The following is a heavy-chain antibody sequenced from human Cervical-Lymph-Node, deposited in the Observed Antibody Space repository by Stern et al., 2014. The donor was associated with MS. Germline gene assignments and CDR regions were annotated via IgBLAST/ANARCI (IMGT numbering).Heavy chain of an antibody. CDR2: INPITGTT. J-gene: IGHJ4*02. CDR3: ARVSMFDFGDYLDN. V-gene: IGHV1-46*01. Sequence: QVQLVQSGSEVKKPGASVKIFCKTSGYIFTNYYIHWVRQAPGPGLEWMGMINPITGTTTYAQKFQGRVTVTSDTPTSTVNMELSSLRSEDTAIYYCARVSMFDFGDYLDNWGQGTLVMVSS. CDR1: GYIFTNYY. D-gene: IGHD4-17*01.